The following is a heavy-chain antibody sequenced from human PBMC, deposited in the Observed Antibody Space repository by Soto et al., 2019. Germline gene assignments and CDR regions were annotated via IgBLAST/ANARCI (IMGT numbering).Heavy chain of an antibody. J-gene: IGHJ4*02. CDR1: GFTVSSNY. D-gene: IGHD3-16*02. V-gene: IGHV3-66*01. CDR3: ARDIGGDFDY. CDR2: IYSGDST. Sequence: EVQLVESGGGLVRPGGSLRLSCAASGFTVSSNYMSWVRQAPGKGLEWVSVIYSGDSTYYADSVKGRFTISRDNSKNTRYLQMNSLRAEDTAVYYCARDIGGDFDYWGRGTLVTVSS.